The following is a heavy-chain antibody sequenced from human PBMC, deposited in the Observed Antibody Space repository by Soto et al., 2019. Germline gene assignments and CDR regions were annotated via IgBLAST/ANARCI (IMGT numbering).Heavy chain of an antibody. J-gene: IGHJ6*02. Sequence: PSETLSLTYSVSGASISSGGYYWNWIRQHQGKGLEWIGYIYYSGTTYYNPSLKSRVTISVDTSKNQFSLKLSSVTAADTAVYYCAASCVGCGGFNYYGMDVWGQGTTVT. CDR3: AASCVGCGGFNYYGMDV. D-gene: IGHD2-21*01. V-gene: IGHV4-31*03. CDR1: GASISSGGYY. CDR2: IYYSGTT.